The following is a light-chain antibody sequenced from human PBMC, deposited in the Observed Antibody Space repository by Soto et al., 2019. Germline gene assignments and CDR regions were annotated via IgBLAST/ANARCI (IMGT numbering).Light chain of an antibody. J-gene: IGLJ2*01. V-gene: IGLV1-36*01. CDR2: YDD. CDR1: RSNIGNNA. CDR3: ATWDDSLNGPV. Sequence: QSVLTQPPSVSEAPRQRVPISCSGSRSNIGNNAVNWFQQLPGKAPKLLIYYDDLVPSGVSDRFSGSKSGTSASLAIRGLQSEDEADYYCATWDDSLNGPVFGGGTKLTVL.